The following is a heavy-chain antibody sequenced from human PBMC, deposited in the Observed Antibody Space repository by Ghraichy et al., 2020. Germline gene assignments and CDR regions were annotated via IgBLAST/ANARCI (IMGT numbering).Heavy chain of an antibody. D-gene: IGHD3-22*01. CDR2: IKQDGSEK. Sequence: GESLNISCAASGFTFSSYWMSWVRQAPGKGPEWVANIKQDGSEKYYVDSVKGRFTISRDNAKNSLYLQMNSLRAEDTAVYYCARESPDSSGYYSVVDYWGQGTLVTVSS. V-gene: IGHV3-7*03. CDR1: GFTFSSYW. J-gene: IGHJ4*02. CDR3: ARESPDSSGYYSVVDY.